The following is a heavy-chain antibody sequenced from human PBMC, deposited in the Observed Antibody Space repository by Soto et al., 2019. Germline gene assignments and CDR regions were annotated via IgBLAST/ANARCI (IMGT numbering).Heavy chain of an antibody. J-gene: IGHJ5*02. CDR3: ARDLAYYYDSSGLPHWFDP. D-gene: IGHD3-22*01. CDR1: GGTFSSYA. CDR2: IIPIFGTA. V-gene: IGHV1-69*13. Sequence: ASVKVSCKASGGTFSSYAISWVRQAPGQGLEWMGGIIPIFGTANYAQKFQGRVTITADESTSTAYMELSSLRSEDTAVYYCARDLAYYYDSSGLPHWFDPWGQGTLVTVSS.